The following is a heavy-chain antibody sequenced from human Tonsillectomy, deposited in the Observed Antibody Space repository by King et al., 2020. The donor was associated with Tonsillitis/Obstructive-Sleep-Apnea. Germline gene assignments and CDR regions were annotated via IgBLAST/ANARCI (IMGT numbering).Heavy chain of an antibody. CDR3: ARXGVXTGYDFWSGYXRH. CDR1: GFTFSSYA. J-gene: IGHJ4*02. D-gene: IGHD3-3*01. CDR2: ISYDGGKK. V-gene: IGHV3-30*04. Sequence: VQLVESGGGVVQPGRSPRLSCAASGFTFSSYAMNWVRQAPGKGLEWVAVISYDGGKKYYADSVNGRFTISRDNFKKTLYLQMNSLRVEDTAVYYCARXGVXTGYDFWSGYXRHWXXGTLVTVXS.